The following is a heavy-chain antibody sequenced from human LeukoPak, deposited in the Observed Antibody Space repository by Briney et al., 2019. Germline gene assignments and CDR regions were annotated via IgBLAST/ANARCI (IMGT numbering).Heavy chain of an antibody. CDR2: IRDSGGST. CDR3: ARASITGTNFDY. D-gene: IGHD1-14*01. CDR1: GFTFSSYA. J-gene: IGHJ4*02. Sequence: GGSLRLSCAASGFTFSSYAMNWVRQAPGKGLEWVSVIRDSGGSTYYADSVKGRFTISRGNSKNTLFLQMNSLRAEDTAVYYCARASITGTNFDYWGQGTLVTVSS. V-gene: IGHV3-23*01.